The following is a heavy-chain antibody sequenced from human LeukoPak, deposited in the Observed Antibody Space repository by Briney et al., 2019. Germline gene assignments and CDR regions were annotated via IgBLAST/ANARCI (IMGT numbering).Heavy chain of an antibody. Sequence: SETLSLTCTVSGGSISSYYWSWIRQPPGKGLEWIWYIYYSGSTNYNPSLKSRVTISVDTSKNQFSLKLSSVTAADTAVYYCARGPPYYDILTGHKAYMDVWGKGTTVTVSS. J-gene: IGHJ6*03. V-gene: IGHV4-59*01. CDR3: ARGPPYYDILTGHKAYMDV. D-gene: IGHD3-9*01. CDR2: IYYSGST. CDR1: GGSISSYY.